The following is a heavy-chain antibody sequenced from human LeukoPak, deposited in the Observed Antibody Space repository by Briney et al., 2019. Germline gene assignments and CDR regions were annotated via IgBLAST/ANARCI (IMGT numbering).Heavy chain of an antibody. CDR2: IRGDGSST. V-gene: IGHV3-74*03. D-gene: IGHD6-13*01. J-gene: IGHJ3*02. CDR1: GITFTGNW. Sequence: GGSLRLSCAASGITFTGNWHWVRQAPGKGLVWVSLIRGDGSSTTYADSVKGRFTISRDNSKNTLYLQMNSLRAEDTAVYYCAKDRRAAAPRAFDIWGQGTMVTVSS. CDR3: AKDRRAAAPRAFDI.